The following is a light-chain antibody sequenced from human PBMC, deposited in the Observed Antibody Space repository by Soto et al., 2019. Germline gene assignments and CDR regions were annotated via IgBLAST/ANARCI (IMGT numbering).Light chain of an antibody. CDR1: QSVSSSY. Sequence: EIGMTQSPTTLSLTPGEKTALSCSTSQSVSSSYLAWYQQKPGQAPRLLIYGASNRATGIPDRFFGSGSGTDFTLTINRLEPEDFAVYYCQQYANSPITFGQGTRLEI. V-gene: IGKV3-20*01. CDR3: QQYANSPIT. J-gene: IGKJ5*01. CDR2: GAS.